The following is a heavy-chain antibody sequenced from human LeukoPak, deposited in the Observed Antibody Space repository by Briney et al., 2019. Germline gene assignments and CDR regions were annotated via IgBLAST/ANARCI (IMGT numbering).Heavy chain of an antibody. CDR2: ISYDGSNR. Sequence: GGSLRLSCAASGFTFSSYAMHWVRQAPGKGLEWVAVISYDGSNRYYADSVKGRFTISRDNAKNSLYLQMNSLSAEDTAVYYCASELHPNWYFDLWGRGTLVTVSS. D-gene: IGHD2-21*02. V-gene: IGHV3-30-3*01. CDR3: ASELHPNWYFDL. J-gene: IGHJ2*01. CDR1: GFTFSSYA.